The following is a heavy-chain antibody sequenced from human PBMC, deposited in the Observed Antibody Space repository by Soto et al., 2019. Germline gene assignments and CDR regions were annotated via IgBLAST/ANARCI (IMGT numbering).Heavy chain of an antibody. Sequence: ASVKVSCKASGGTFSSYAISWVRQAPGQGLEWMGGIIPIFGTANYAQKFQGRVTITADESTSTAYMELSSLRSEDTAVYYCANHKPGTSWFDPWGQGTLVTVSS. J-gene: IGHJ5*02. CDR3: ANHKPGTSWFDP. CDR1: GGTFSSYA. CDR2: IIPIFGTA. V-gene: IGHV1-69*13. D-gene: IGHD2-2*01.